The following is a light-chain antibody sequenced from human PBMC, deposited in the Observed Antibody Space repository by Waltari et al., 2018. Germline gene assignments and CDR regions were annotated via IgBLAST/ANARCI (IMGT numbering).Light chain of an antibody. CDR1: SGHSPYA. Sequence: QLVLTQSPSASASLGASVKLTCPLSSGHSPYAIACHQQQPEKGPRYLMKLNSDGSHSKGDGIPDRFSGSSSGAERYLTISSLQSEDEADYYCQTWGTGWRVFGGGTKLTVL. CDR2: LNSDGSH. J-gene: IGLJ3*02. CDR3: QTWGTGWRV. V-gene: IGLV4-69*01.